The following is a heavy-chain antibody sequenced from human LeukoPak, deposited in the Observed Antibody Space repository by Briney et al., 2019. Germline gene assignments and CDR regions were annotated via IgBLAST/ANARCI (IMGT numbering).Heavy chain of an antibody. CDR3: IPPAAGLRRTISTEYFQH. V-gene: IGHV3-48*03. Sequence: GGSLRLSCAAAGLTFSSYEMYWVRQAPGKGLEWVSYIRGSGETIYYADSVKGRFTISRDNANKSLYLHMSSLRVEDTAIYYCIPPAAGLRRTISTEYFQHWGQGALVTVSS. J-gene: IGHJ1*01. D-gene: IGHD6-13*01. CDR2: IRGSGETI. CDR1: GLTFSSYE.